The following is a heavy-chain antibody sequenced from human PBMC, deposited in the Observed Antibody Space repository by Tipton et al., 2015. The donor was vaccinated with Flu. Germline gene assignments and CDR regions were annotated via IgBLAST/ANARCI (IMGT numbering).Heavy chain of an antibody. Sequence: GSLRLSCSASGFTFSTYEMSWVRQAPGKGLEWVSYIDGVGATIYYADSVKGRFTISRDNAKNTLYLQMNSLRAEDTAVYYCAKVIPELVAGLDYWGQGTLVTVSS. CDR3: AKVIPELVAGLDY. D-gene: IGHD6-19*01. CDR2: IDGVGATI. CDR1: GFTFSTYE. V-gene: IGHV3-48*03. J-gene: IGHJ4*02.